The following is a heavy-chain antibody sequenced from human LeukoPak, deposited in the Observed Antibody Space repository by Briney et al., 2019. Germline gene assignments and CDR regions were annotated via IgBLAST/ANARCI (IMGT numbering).Heavy chain of an antibody. CDR2: ISTSGST. Sequence: SEALSLTCTVSSGSISSYYWSWIRQPPGKGLEWIGRISTSGSTNYNPSLQSRVTISLDTSKNQFSLTLSSVTAADTAVYYCARRYRDAFDIWGQGTMVTVSS. CDR1: SGSISSYY. V-gene: IGHV4-4*08. CDR3: ARRYRDAFDI. J-gene: IGHJ3*02. D-gene: IGHD4-11*01.